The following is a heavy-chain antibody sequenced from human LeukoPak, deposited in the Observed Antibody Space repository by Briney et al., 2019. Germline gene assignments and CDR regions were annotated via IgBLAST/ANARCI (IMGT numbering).Heavy chain of an antibody. CDR3: AQARYTAGWYTFDY. Sequence: GGSLRLSCAASGFTFSNYAMSWVRHTPGKGLEWVSIIRGSDGSTYYADSVKGRFTTSRDNPKNTLYLEMNNLRAEDTALYYCAQARYTAGWYTFDYWGQGTQVTVSS. CDR2: IRGSDGST. D-gene: IGHD6-19*01. CDR1: GFTFSNYA. V-gene: IGHV3-23*01. J-gene: IGHJ4*02.